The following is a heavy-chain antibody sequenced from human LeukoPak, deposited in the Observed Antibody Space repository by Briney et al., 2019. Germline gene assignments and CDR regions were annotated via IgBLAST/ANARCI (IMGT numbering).Heavy chain of an antibody. CDR2: LFHSGTT. J-gene: IGHJ3*02. CDR1: GFTFSSYA. D-gene: IGHD3-22*01. Sequence: GSLRLSCASSGFTFSSYAMSWVRQAPGKGLEWIGSLFHSGTTYYNSSLKSRVTISVDTSKNQFSLKLSSVTAADTAVYYCARANYYDNSGYSRGAFDIWGQGTMVTVSS. CDR3: ARANYYDNSGYSRGAFDI. V-gene: IGHV4-38-2*01.